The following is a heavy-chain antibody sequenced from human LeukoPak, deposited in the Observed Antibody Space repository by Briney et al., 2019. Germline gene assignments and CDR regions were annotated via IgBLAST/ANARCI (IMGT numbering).Heavy chain of an antibody. CDR2: IYHSGST. D-gene: IGHD2-2*01. V-gene: IGHV4-38-2*02. J-gene: IGHJ4*02. Sequence: PSETLSLTCTVSGYSISSGYYWGWIRQSPGKGLEWIGSIYHSGSTYYNPSLKSRVTISVDTSKNHFSLKLSSVTAADTAVYYCATNPVYCSSTSCYSFDYWGQGTLVTVSS. CDR1: GYSISSGYY. CDR3: ATNPVYCSSTSCYSFDY.